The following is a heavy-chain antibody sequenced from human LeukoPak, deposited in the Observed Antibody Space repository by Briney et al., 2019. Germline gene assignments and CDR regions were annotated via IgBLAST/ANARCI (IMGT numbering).Heavy chain of an antibody. CDR3: AREIGRRWFDP. CDR1: GGSISSYY. J-gene: IGHJ5*02. V-gene: IGHV4-59*01. CDR2: IYYSGST. Sequence: SETLSLTCTVSGGSISSYYWSRIRQPPGKGLEWIGDIYYSGSTNYNPSLKSRATISVDTSKNQFSLKLSSVTAADTAVYYCAREIGRRWFDPWGQGTLVTVSS. D-gene: IGHD3/OR15-3a*01.